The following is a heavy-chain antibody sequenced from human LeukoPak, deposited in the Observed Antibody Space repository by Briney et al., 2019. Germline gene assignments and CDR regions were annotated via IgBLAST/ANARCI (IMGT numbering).Heavy chain of an antibody. CDR1: GFTFSSYG. D-gene: IGHD5-12*01. Sequence: GGSLRLSCAASGFTFSSYGMHWVRQAPGKGLEWVAVISYDGSNKYYADSVKGRFTISRDNSKNTLYLQMNSLRAEDTAVYYCAKDSGEYSGYDPLLDYWGQGTLVTVSS. CDR3: AKDSGEYSGYDPLLDY. V-gene: IGHV3-30*18. J-gene: IGHJ4*02. CDR2: ISYDGSNK.